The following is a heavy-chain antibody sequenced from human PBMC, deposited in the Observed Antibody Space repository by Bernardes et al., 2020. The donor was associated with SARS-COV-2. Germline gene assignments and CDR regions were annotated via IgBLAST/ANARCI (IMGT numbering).Heavy chain of an antibody. V-gene: IGHV5-51*01. Sequence: GESLMISCKGSGYSFANYWIHWVRQLPGRGLEWMGIIYPGDSETRYSPSFQGQATISADRSTSIAYLQWSSLEASDTAMYYCAKQSGTFASAFDVWGQGTMVTVSS. CDR1: GYSFANYW. J-gene: IGHJ3*01. CDR2: IYPGDSET. D-gene: IGHD1-1*01. CDR3: AKQSGTFASAFDV.